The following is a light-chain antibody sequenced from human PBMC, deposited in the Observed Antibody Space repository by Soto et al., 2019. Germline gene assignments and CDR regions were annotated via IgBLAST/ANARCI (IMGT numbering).Light chain of an antibody. CDR2: AAS. CDR3: QQSYSTPRT. J-gene: IGKJ1*01. V-gene: IGKV1-39*01. CDR1: QSISSY. Sequence: DIQMTQSPSSLSASVADRVTMTCRASQSISSYLNWYQQKPGKAPKLLIYAASSLQSGVPSRFSGSGSGTDFTLTISSLQPEDFATYYCQQSYSTPRTFGQGTKVEIK.